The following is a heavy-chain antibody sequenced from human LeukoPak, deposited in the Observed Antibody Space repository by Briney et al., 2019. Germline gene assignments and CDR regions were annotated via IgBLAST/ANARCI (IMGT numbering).Heavy chain of an antibody. V-gene: IGHV4-59*13. D-gene: IGHD3-3*01. CDR2: IYYSGST. J-gene: IGHJ4*02. Sequence: SETLSLTCTVSGDSISSYYWSWIRQPPGKGLEWIGYIYYSGSTNYNPSLKSRVTISVDTSKNQFSLKLNSVTAADTAVYYCAIGPYYDFDYWGQGTLVTVSS. CDR1: GDSISSYY. CDR3: AIGPYYDFDY.